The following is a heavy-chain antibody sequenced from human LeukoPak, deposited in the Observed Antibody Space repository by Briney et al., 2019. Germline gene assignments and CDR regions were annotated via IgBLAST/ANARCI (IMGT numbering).Heavy chain of an antibody. J-gene: IGHJ6*02. V-gene: IGHV3-30*04. Sequence: GGSLRLSCAASGFTFSSYAMHWVRQAPGKGLEWVAVISYDGSNKYYAYSVKGRFTISRDNSKNTLYLQMNSLRAEDTAVYYCARDQGLRYSSSYYYGMDVWGQGTTVTVSS. CDR2: ISYDGSNK. D-gene: IGHD6-6*01. CDR1: GFTFSSYA. CDR3: ARDQGLRYSSSYYYGMDV.